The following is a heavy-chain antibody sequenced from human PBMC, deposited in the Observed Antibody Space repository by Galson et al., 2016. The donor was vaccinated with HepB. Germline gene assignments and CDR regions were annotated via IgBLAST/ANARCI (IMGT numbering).Heavy chain of an antibody. Sequence: SVKVSCKASGYSFLSYGISWVRQAPGQGLEWMGWINTYNGDTSYAQSLRGRVTMTTDTSTTTAYMELKSLRSDDTAMYYCVRYFKSGAPDLFDPWGQGTLVPASS. V-gene: IGHV1-18*01. CDR1: GYSFLSYG. J-gene: IGHJ5*02. CDR3: VRYFKSGAPDLFDP. CDR2: INTYNGDT. D-gene: IGHD1-26*01.